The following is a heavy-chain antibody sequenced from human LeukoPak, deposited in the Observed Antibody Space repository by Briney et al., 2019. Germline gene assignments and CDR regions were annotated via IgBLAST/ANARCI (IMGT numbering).Heavy chain of an antibody. CDR2: IYHSGST. V-gene: IGHV4-30-2*01. Sequence: SSQTLSLTCTVSGASIDSGGYAWNWVRQPPGKGLQWIGYIYHSGSTHYNSSLKSRVTISINKSKHQFSLEVRSVTAADTAMYYCARDQGFCGGDACYSTPVDVWGQGTMVTVSS. CDR3: ARDQGFCGGDACYSTPVDV. CDR1: GASIDSGGYA. D-gene: IGHD2-15*01. J-gene: IGHJ3*01.